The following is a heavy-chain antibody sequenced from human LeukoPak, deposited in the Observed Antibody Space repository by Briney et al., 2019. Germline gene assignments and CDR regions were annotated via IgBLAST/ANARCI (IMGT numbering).Heavy chain of an antibody. CDR3: AKDKYQGSYLDY. J-gene: IGHJ4*02. D-gene: IGHD3-10*01. CDR1: GFTFSSYA. Sequence: GGSLRLSCAASGFTFSSYAMSWVRQAPGKGLEWVSAISGSGGSTYYADSVKGRFTISRDNSKNTLYLQMNSPRAEDTAVYYCAKDKYQGSYLDYWGQGTLVTVSS. V-gene: IGHV3-23*01. CDR2: ISGSGGST.